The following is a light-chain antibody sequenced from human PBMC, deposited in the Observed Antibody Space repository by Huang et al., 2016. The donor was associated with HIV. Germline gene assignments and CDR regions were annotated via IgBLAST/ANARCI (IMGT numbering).Light chain of an antibody. CDR1: QSLLHSDGNNY. Sequence: DVVMTQSPLSLPVTPGEPASISCRSSQSLLHSDGNNYFDWYLQKPGQSPHLLFYLGSNRASGVPERFSGSGSGTDFTLKISRVEAEDVGVYYCMQGLRTPRTFGQGTRLEIK. CDR2: LGS. V-gene: IGKV2-28*01. J-gene: IGKJ2*01. CDR3: MQGLRTPRT.